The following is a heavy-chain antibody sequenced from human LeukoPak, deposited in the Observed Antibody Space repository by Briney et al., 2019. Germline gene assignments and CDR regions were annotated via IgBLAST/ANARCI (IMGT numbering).Heavy chain of an antibody. Sequence: PSQTLSLTCTVSGVSMSSGAFYWSWIRQPPGKGLEWIGNIYYSGSTYYNPSLKSRVTISVDRSKNQFSLKLTSVTAADAAVYYCARAFPFDDYGDPDAFDIWGQGTMVTVSS. CDR3: ARAFPFDDYGDPDAFDI. J-gene: IGHJ3*02. D-gene: IGHD4-17*01. CDR1: GVSMSSGAFY. CDR2: IYYSGST. V-gene: IGHV4-30-4*08.